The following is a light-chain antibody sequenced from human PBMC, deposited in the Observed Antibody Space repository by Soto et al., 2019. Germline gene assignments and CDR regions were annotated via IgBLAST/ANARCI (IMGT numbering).Light chain of an antibody. CDR2: DVS. CDR1: SSDVGAYNY. CDR3: SSYTNTHPRQ. Sequence: QSALTQPASVSGSPGQSITISCTGTSSDVGAYNYVSWYQQHPGTSPKLMIYDVSNRPSGVSNRFSGSKSGNTASLTISGLQAEDEADYYCSSYTNTHPRQFGGGTKVTVL. V-gene: IGLV2-14*01. J-gene: IGLJ2*01.